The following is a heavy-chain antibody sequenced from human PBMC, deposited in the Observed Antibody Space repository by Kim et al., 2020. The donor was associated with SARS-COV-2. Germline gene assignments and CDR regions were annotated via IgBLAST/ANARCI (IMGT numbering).Heavy chain of an antibody. D-gene: IGHD3-3*01. V-gene: IGHV3-48*03. CDR3: ARETSYDFWSGYYSY. J-gene: IGHJ4*02. Sequence: DSVKGRFTISRDNAKNSLYLQMNSLRAEDTAVYYCARETSYDFWSGYYSYWGQGTLVTVSS.